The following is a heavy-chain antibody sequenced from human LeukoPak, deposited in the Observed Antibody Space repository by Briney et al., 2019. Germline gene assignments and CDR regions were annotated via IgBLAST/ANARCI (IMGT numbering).Heavy chain of an antibody. Sequence: GASVKVSCKASGGTFSSYAISWVRQAPGQGLEWVGGIIPIFGTANYAQKFQGRVTIITDESTSTAYMELSSLRSEDTAVYYCARAGIAAAGTQYYYYYYMDVWGKGTTVTVSS. CDR1: GGTFSSYA. CDR2: IIPIFGTA. D-gene: IGHD6-13*01. CDR3: ARAGIAAAGTQYYYYYYMDV. V-gene: IGHV1-69*05. J-gene: IGHJ6*03.